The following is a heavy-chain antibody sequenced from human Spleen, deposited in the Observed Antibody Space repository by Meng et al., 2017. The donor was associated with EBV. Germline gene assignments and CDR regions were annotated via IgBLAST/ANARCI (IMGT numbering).Heavy chain of an antibody. D-gene: IGHD3-10*01. CDR3: ARVGVIIPYDY. CDR1: GYTFTSYA. Sequence: QGHLVQSGAEVKKPGASVKVSCKTSGYTFTSYAIHWLRQAPGQRLEWMGRISPYNGNTNYAQKFQGRVTMTTDTSTSIGYMELRSLSSDDTAVYYCARVGVIIPYDYWGQGTLVTVSS. J-gene: IGHJ4*02. CDR2: ISPYNGNT. V-gene: IGHV1-3*01.